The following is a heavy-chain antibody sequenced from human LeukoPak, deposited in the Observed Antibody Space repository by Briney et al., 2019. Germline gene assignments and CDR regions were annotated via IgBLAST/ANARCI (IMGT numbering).Heavy chain of an antibody. Sequence: SETLSLTCTVSGGSINSYYWSWIRQPPGKGLEWIGYIYYSGSTNYNPSLKSRVTISVDTSKNQFSLKLSSVTAADTAVYYCARVMVRGGWFDPWGQGTLVTVSS. V-gene: IGHV4-59*01. J-gene: IGHJ5*02. CDR2: IYYSGST. CDR3: ARVMVRGGWFDP. D-gene: IGHD3-10*01. CDR1: GGSINSYY.